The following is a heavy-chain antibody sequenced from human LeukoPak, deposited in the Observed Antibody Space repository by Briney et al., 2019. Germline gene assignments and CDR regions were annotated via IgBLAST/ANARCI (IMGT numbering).Heavy chain of an antibody. V-gene: IGHV4-59*01. Sequence: SGTLSLTCTVSGGSISSYYWSWIRQAPGKGLEWIGYIYYSGSTNYNPSLKSRVTISVDTSKNQFSLKLSSVTAADTAVYYCARSIAGKRDAFDIWGQGTMVTVSS. D-gene: IGHD6-6*01. CDR2: IYYSGST. CDR1: GGSISSYY. CDR3: ARSIAGKRDAFDI. J-gene: IGHJ3*02.